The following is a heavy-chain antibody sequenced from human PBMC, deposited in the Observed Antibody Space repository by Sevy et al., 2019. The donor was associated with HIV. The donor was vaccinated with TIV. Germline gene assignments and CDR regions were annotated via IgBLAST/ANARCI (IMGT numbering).Heavy chain of an antibody. CDR2: YYYTGNS. D-gene: IGHD3-22*01. CDR3: ARLPSPYYDATGDLIREYFFQF. J-gene: IGHJ4*02. Sequence: SETLSLTCSVSGGSITSHYWSWIRQPPGKGLEFIGCYYYTGNSDYNPSLKSRVTMSADTSKNQFSLKLSSVTAADTAVYYCARLPSPYYDATGDLIREYFFQFWGRGTLVTVSS. CDR1: GGSITSHY. V-gene: IGHV4-59*11.